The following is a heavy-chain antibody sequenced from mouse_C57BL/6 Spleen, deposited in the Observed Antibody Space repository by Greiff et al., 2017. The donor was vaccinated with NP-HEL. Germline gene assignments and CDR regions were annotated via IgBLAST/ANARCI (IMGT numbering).Heavy chain of an antibody. V-gene: IGHV1-64*01. CDR3: ATHSLITTVVEDAMDY. J-gene: IGHJ4*01. CDR2: IHPNSGST. CDR1: GYTFTSYW. Sequence: QVQLQQPGAELVKPGASVKLSCKASGYTFTSYWMHWVKQRPGQGLEWIGMIHPNSGSTNYNEKFKSKATLTVDKSSSTAYMQLSSLTSEDSAVYYCATHSLITTVVEDAMDYWGQGTSVTVSS. D-gene: IGHD1-1*01.